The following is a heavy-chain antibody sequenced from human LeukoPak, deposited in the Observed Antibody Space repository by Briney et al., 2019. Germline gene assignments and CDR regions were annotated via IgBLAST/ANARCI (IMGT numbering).Heavy chain of an antibody. V-gene: IGHV3-7*03. Sequence: GGSLRLSCAASGFTFSSYWMNWARQAPGKGLEWVASINHNGNVNHYVDSVKGRFTISRDNAKNSLYLQMSDLRAEDTAVYFCARGGGLDVWGQGATVTVSS. CDR1: GFTFSSYW. CDR2: INHNGNVN. D-gene: IGHD3-16*01. CDR3: ARGGGLDV. J-gene: IGHJ6*02.